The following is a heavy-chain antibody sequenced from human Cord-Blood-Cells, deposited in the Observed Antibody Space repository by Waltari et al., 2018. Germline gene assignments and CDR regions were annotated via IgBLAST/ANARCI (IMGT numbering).Heavy chain of an antibody. CDR2: INPKSGGA. CDR1: GYTFTGYY. Sequence: QVQLVQSGAEVKKPGASVKVSCKASGYTFTGYYMHWVRQAAGQGLEWMGWINPKSGGANYAQKFQSRVTMTRDTSISTAYRELSRLRADDTAGYSCARDGDGWFDPWGQGTLVTVSS. CDR3: ARDGDGWFDP. V-gene: IGHV1-2*02. J-gene: IGHJ5*02.